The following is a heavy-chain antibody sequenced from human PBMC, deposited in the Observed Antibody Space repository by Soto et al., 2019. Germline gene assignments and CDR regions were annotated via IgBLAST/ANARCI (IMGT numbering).Heavy chain of an antibody. CDR1: GFTFISYS. Sequence: EQSLRLSCAASGFTFISYSMHWVLLAPGKGLEWVSYGSGSSSRIYYADSVKGRFTISRDNSKNKLYLQMDSLRAEDTAVYYCANVAIAGSGAWATFEMWGKGTEVT. CDR2: GSGSSSRI. V-gene: IGHV3-48*01. D-gene: IGHD3-3*01. CDR3: ANVAIAGSGAWATFEM. J-gene: IGHJ3*02.